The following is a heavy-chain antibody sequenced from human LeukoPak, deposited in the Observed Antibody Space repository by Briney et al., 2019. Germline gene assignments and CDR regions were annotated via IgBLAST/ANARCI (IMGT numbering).Heavy chain of an antibody. CDR1: GYSFTSYW. CDR2: IYPGDSDT. V-gene: IGHV5-51*01. CDR3: ARGVGSRYYYYYYMDV. J-gene: IGHJ6*03. D-gene: IGHD1-26*01. Sequence: PGESLKISCKGSGYSFTSYWIGWVRQMPGKGLEWMGIIYPGDSDTRYSPSLQGQVTISADKSISTAYLQWSSLKASDTAMYYCARGVGSRYYYYYYMDVWGKGTTVTVSS.